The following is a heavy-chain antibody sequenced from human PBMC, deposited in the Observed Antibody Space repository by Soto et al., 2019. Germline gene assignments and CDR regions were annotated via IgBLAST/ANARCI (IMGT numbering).Heavy chain of an antibody. CDR1: GYSFTSYW. CDR3: ARHDVGIAAAGTEIYYYMDV. Sequence: PGESLKISCKGSGYSFTSYWIGWVRQMPGKGLEWMGIIYPGDSDTRYSPSFQGQVTISADKSISTAYLQWSSLKASDTAMYYCARHDVGIAAAGTEIYYYMDVWGKGTTVTVSS. V-gene: IGHV5-51*01. D-gene: IGHD6-13*01. CDR2: IYPGDSDT. J-gene: IGHJ6*03.